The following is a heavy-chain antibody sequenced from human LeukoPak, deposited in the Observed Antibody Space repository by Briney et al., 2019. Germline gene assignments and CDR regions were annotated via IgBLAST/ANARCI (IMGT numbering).Heavy chain of an antibody. CDR2: ISPSGDIT. D-gene: IGHD3-16*01. CDR1: GFSFSSHG. J-gene: IGHJ1*01. Sequence: GGSLRLSCAGSGFSFSSHGMYWVRQAPGKGLEWVSGISPSGDITYYTDSVRGRFTISRDNFKNTLSLQVNSLRAEDTAMYYCAKDDDWGRYKHWGQGTLVTVSS. CDR3: AKDDDWGRYKH. V-gene: IGHV3-23*01.